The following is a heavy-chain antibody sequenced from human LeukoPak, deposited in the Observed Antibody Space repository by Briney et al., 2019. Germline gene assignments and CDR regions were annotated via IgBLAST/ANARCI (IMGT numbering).Heavy chain of an antibody. CDR3: ARSSGSYFGLDY. CDR1: GYSISSSNW. D-gene: IGHD1-26*01. J-gene: IGHJ4*02. CDR2: IYYSGST. Sequence: SETLSLTCAVSGYSISSSNWWGWIRQPPGKGLEWIGYIYYSGSTYYNPSLKSRVTMSVDTSKNQFSLKLNSVTAVDTAVYYCARSSGSYFGLDYWGQGTLVTVSS. V-gene: IGHV4-28*01.